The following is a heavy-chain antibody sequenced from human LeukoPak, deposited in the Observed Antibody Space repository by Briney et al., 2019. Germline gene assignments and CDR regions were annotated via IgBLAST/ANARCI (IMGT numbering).Heavy chain of an antibody. J-gene: IGHJ4*02. CDR1: GFTFSSYG. Sequence: GGSLRLSCAASGFTFSSYGMLWVRQAPGKGLEWVAFIRYDGSNKYYADSVKGRFTISRDNSKNTLYLQMNSLRAEDTAVYYCAKDRLLYWGQGTLVTVSS. CDR3: AKDRLLY. CDR2: IRYDGSNK. V-gene: IGHV3-30*02.